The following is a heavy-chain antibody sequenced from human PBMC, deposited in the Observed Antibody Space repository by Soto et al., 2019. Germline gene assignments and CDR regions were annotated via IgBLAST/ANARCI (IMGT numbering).Heavy chain of an antibody. CDR1: GFTFSSYA. CDR2: ISGSGGST. CDR3: AKAFRHCSGGSCYLFFDY. D-gene: IGHD2-15*01. J-gene: IGHJ4*02. V-gene: IGHV3-23*01. Sequence: EVQLLESGGGLVQPGGSLRLSCAASGFTFSSYAMSWVRQAPGKGLEWVSAISGSGGSTYYADSVKGRFTISRDNSKNTLYLQMNSLRAEDTAVYYCAKAFRHCSGGSCYLFFDYWGQGTLLTVSS.